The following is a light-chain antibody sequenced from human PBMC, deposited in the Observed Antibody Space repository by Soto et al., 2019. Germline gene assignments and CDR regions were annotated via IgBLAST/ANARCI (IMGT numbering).Light chain of an antibody. CDR1: QTVNGW. Sequence: DIQMTQSPSTLSASIGDRVTITCRASQTVNGWLVWYQQRPGKAPKLLIYDVSNLQGGVPSRFSGSGSGTDVTLTISSLHPEDFAAYYCQQTHTCPRTFGPGTKVDIK. J-gene: IGKJ3*01. CDR3: QQTHTCPRT. CDR2: DVS. V-gene: IGKV1-12*01.